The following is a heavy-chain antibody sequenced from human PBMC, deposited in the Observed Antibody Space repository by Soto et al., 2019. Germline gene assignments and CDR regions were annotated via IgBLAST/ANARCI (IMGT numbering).Heavy chain of an antibody. CDR2: IYYSGST. V-gene: IGHV4-31*03. J-gene: IGHJ4*02. D-gene: IGHD5-18*01. CDR3: ARGYSYGYVDY. Sequence: QVQLQESGPGLVKPSQTLSLTCTVSGGSISSGGYYWSWIRQHPGKGLEWIGYIYYSGSTYYNPSLKSRGTISVDTSKNQFSLKLSSVTAADTDVYYCARGYSYGYVDYWGQGTLVTVSS. CDR1: GGSISSGGYY.